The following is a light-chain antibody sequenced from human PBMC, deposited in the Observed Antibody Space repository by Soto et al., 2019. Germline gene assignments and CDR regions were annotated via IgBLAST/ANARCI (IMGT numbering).Light chain of an antibody. Sequence: DIQLTQSPSFLSASVGDRVTITCRASQGISSYLARYQQKPGKAPKLLIYAASTLQSGVPSRFSGSGSGTEFTLTISSLEPEDFATYYCQQLNSYPGVTFGGGTKVEIK. V-gene: IGKV1-9*01. CDR1: QGISSY. J-gene: IGKJ4*01. CDR3: QQLNSYPGVT. CDR2: AAS.